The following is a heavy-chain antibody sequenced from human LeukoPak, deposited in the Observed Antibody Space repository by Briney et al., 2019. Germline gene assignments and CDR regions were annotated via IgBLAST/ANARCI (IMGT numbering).Heavy chain of an antibody. J-gene: IGHJ4*02. CDR3: ARGRKGYFDY. CDR2: ISSSSSTI. CDR1: GFTFSSYS. V-gene: IGHV3-48*01. Sequence: SGGSLRLSCAASGFTFSSYSMNWVRQAPGKGLEWVSYISSSSSTIYYADSVKGRFTISRDNAKNSLYLQMNSLRAEDTAVYYCARGRKGYFDYWGQGTLVTVSS.